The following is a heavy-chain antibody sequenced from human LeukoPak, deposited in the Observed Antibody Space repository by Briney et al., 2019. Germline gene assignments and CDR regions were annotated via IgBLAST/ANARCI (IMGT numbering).Heavy chain of an antibody. J-gene: IGHJ4*02. CDR2: IYTSGST. CDR3: ARSSSSWN. D-gene: IGHD6-13*01. V-gene: IGHV4-61*02. CDR1: GGSISSGSYY. Sequence: PSQTLSLTCTVSGGSISSGSYYWSWIRQPAGKGLEWIGRIYTSGSTNYNPSLKSRVTISVDTSKNQFSLKLSSVTAADTAVYYCARSSSSWNWGQGTLVTVYS.